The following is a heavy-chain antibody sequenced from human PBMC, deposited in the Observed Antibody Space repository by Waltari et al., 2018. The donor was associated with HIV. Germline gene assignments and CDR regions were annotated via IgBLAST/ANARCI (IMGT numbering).Heavy chain of an antibody. CDR1: GFTFSRYW. V-gene: IGHV3-74*03. CDR3: ARSLHYDFWSAYPPDY. J-gene: IGHJ4*02. Sequence: EVKLVESGGRLVQPRGSLRLSCVASGFTFSRYWMHWVRQAPGKGLVWISRVSSDGKSTVYADSVKGRFTISRDNAKNTLFLQMNSLRVEDTAVYFCARSLHYDFWSAYPPDYWGQGTRVTVSS. D-gene: IGHD3-3*01. CDR2: VSSDGKST.